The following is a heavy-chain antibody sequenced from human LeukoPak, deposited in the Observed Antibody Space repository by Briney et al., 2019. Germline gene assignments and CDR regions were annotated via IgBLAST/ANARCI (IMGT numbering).Heavy chain of an antibody. Sequence: GGSLRLSCAASGFTFSSYAMHWVRQAPGKGLGWVAVISYDGSNKYYADSVKGRFTISRDNSKNTLYLQMNSLRAEDTAVYYCARGGSYYGMDVWGQGTTVTVSS. CDR1: GFTFSSYA. CDR2: ISYDGSNK. D-gene: IGHD2-15*01. CDR3: ARGGSYYGMDV. J-gene: IGHJ6*02. V-gene: IGHV3-30*04.